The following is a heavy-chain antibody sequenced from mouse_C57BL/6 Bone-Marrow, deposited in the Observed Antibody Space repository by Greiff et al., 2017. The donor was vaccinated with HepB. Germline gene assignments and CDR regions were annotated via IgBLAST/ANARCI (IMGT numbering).Heavy chain of an antibody. Sequence: VQVVESGPGLVAPSQSLSITCTVSGFSLTSYGVHWVRQPPGKGLEWLVVIWSDGSTTYNSALKSRLSISKDNSKSQVFLKMNSLQTDDTAMYYCARHYYYGSSFWYFDVWGTGTTVTVSS. CDR3: ARHYYYGSSFWYFDV. CDR1: GFSLTSYG. J-gene: IGHJ1*03. D-gene: IGHD1-1*01. CDR2: IWSDGST. V-gene: IGHV2-6-1*01.